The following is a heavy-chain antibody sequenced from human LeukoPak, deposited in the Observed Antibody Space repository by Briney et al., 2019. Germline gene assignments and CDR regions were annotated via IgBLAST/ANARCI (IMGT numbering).Heavy chain of an antibody. CDR3: ARYLRDIVVVPAGSYYYYYGMDV. D-gene: IGHD2-2*01. J-gene: IGHJ6*02. CDR1: GFTVSSNY. CDR2: IYSVGST. Sequence: PGGSLRLSCAASGFTVSSNYMSWVRQAPGKGLEWVSVIYSVGSTYYADSVKGRFTISRDNSKNTLYLQMNSLRAEDTAVYYCARYLRDIVVVPAGSYYYYYGMDVWGQGTTVTVSS. V-gene: IGHV3-66*02.